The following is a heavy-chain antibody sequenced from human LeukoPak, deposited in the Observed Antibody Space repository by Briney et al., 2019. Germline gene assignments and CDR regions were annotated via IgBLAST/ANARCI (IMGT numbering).Heavy chain of an antibody. J-gene: IGHJ6*03. D-gene: IGHD4-11*01. CDR3: ARGRVSSSTWYSTYYYYFYMDV. Sequence: SETLSLTCSVSDDSITMYYWTWIRQPPGKGLEWIGYVEHTGSTNFNPSLNGRVSISRDTSKNLFSLRLRSVTAADTAVYFCARGRVSSSTWYSTYYYYFYMDVWGKGTTVTVSS. CDR2: VEHTGST. CDR1: DDSITMYY. V-gene: IGHV4-59*01.